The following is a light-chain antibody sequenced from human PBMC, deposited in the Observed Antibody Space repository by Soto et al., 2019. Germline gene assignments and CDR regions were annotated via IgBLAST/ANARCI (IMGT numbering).Light chain of an antibody. CDR3: QQYNSYRT. V-gene: IGKV1-5*01. J-gene: IGKJ1*01. CDR1: QSISIW. CDR2: DAS. Sequence: DIQMTQSPSTLSASVGDRVTITCRARQSISIWLAWYQQKPGKAPKLLIYDASILESGVPSRFSGSGSGTEFTLTISSLQPDDFATYYCQQYNSYRTFGQGTMVDIK.